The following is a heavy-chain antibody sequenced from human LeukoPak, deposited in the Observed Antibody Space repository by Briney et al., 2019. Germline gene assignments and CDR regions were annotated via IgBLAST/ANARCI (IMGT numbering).Heavy chain of an antibody. CDR2: ISWNSGSI. J-gene: IGHJ3*02. CDR1: GFTFDDYA. D-gene: IGHD1-26*01. CDR3: AKDSARGSYYLRIEAFDI. V-gene: IGHV3-9*03. Sequence: GGSLRLSCAASGFTFDDYAMHWVRQAPGKGLEWVSGISWNSGSIGYADSVKGRFTISRDNAKNSLYLQMNSLRAEDMALYYCAKDSARGSYYLRIEAFDIWGQGTMVTVSS.